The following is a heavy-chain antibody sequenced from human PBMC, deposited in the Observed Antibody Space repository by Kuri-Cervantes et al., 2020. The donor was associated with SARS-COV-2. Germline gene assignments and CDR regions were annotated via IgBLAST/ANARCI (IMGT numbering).Heavy chain of an antibody. CDR1: GGSIRSYF. D-gene: IGHD2-15*01. J-gene: IGHJ3*02. CDR3: AKGARGDMDAFDI. V-gene: IGHV4-59*01. Sequence: SETLSITGNVSGGSIRSYFWSWIRQAPGKGLESIGCMYLNGRTNYNPSLKRRVSMSVDTSKGQFSLNLASMSAADTAVYYCAKGARGDMDAFDIWGLGTMVTVSS. CDR2: MYLNGRT.